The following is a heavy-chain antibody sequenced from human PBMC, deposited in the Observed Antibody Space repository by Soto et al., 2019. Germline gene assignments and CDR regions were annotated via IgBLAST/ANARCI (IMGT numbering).Heavy chain of an antibody. D-gene: IGHD5-18*01. CDR3: AKGLPAAIEEEPAAFDI. Sequence: GGSLRLSCAASGLTFSSYSMNWVRQAPGKGLEWVSYISGSGGSTYYADSVKGRFTISRDNSKNTLYLQMNSLRAEDTAVYYCAKGLPAAIEEEPAAFDIWGQGTMVTVSS. CDR2: ISGSGGST. J-gene: IGHJ3*02. CDR1: GLTFSSYS. V-gene: IGHV3-23*01.